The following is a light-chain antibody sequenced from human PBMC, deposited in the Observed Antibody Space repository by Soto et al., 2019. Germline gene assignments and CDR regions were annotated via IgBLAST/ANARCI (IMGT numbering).Light chain of an antibody. CDR2: WAS. CDR1: ENLLFRSNNKHY. CDR3: QQYYASPPP. J-gene: IGKJ1*01. V-gene: IGKV4-1*01. Sequence: DIVMTQSPDSLAVSLGERATINCRSSENLLFRSNNKHYLPLYQQKPRQPPKLLIYWASTRHIGVADRFTGSGSVTDFAISISSLQDEDVEMCYCQQYYASPPPFGQATKV.